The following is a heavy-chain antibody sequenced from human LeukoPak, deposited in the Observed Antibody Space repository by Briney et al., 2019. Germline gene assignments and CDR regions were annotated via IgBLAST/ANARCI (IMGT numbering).Heavy chain of an antibody. D-gene: IGHD2-2*03. J-gene: IGHJ6*03. CDR2: IKQDGSEK. V-gene: IGHV3-7*01. Sequence: GGSLRLSCAASGFTFSSYWMSWVRQAPGKGLEWVANIKQDGSEKYYVDSVKGRFTISGDNAKNSLYLQMNSLRAEDTAVYYCARDDHGYCSSTSCYSYYMDVWGKGTTVTVSS. CDR1: GFTFSSYW. CDR3: ARDDHGYCSSTSCYSYYMDV.